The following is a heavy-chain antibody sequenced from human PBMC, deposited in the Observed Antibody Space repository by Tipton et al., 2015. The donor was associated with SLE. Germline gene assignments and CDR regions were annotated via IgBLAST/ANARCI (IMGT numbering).Heavy chain of an antibody. D-gene: IGHD5-12*01. CDR3: AFPGYSGSPWAFDI. CDR1: GGSLSDYY. V-gene: IGHV4-34*01. CDR2: IDDSGNT. Sequence: TLSLTCGVYGGSLSDYYWTWIRQPPGKGLEWIGEIDDSGNTNYYPPLKSRVTISVDTSKNQFSLKLSSVTAADTAMYYCAFPGYSGSPWAFDIWGQGTMVTVSS. J-gene: IGHJ3*02.